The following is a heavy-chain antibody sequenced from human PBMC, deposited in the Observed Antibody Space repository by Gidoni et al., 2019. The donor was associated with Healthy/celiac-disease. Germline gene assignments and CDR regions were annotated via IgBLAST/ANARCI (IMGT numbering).Heavy chain of an antibody. CDR1: GFSLSTSGVG. D-gene: IGHD4-17*01. Sequence: QITLKESGPTLVKPTQTLTLTCTFSGFSLSTSGVGVGWIRQPPGKALEWLALINWDDDKRYSPSLKSRLTITKDTSKNQVVLTMTNMDPVDTATYYCAHSPAIRKSWYFDLWGRGTLVTVSS. J-gene: IGHJ2*01. CDR3: AHSPAIRKSWYFDL. CDR2: INWDDDK. V-gene: IGHV2-5*02.